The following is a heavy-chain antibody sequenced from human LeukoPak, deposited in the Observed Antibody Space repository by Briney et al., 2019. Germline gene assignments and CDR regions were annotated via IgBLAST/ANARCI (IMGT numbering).Heavy chain of an antibody. CDR3: ARCLLSAGSGSYGFDP. CDR1: GGSISSGGYY. D-gene: IGHD3-10*01. J-gene: IGHJ5*02. Sequence: PSQTLSLTCSVSGGSISSGGYYWSWIRQPPGKGLEWIGHIYYSGSTHHNPSLKRRVTISVDTSKNQFSLKLSSVTATDTAVYYCARCLLSAGSGSYGFDPWGQGTLVTVSS. CDR2: IYYSGST. V-gene: IGHV4-30-4*08.